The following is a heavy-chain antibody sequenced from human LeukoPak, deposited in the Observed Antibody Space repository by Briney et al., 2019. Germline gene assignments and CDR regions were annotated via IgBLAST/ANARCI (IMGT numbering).Heavy chain of an antibody. CDR3: ARVGWSSGWYRVLDY. V-gene: IGHV4-59*01. CDR2: IYYSGST. J-gene: IGHJ4*02. Sequence: PSETLSLTCTVSGGPISSYYWSWIRQPPGKGLEWIGYIYYSGSTNYNPSLKSRVTISVDTSKNQFSLKLSSVTAADTAVYYCARVGWSSGWYRVLDYWGQGTLVTVSS. CDR1: GGPISSYY. D-gene: IGHD6-19*01.